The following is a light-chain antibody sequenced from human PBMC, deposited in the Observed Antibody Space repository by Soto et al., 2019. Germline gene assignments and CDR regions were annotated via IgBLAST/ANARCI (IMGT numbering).Light chain of an antibody. Sequence: QSALTQPPSASGSPGQSVTISCTGTSSDVGGYNYVSWYQHHPGKAPKLMIYEVSKRPSGVPDRFSGSKSGNTASLTVSGLQAEDEADYYCSSYAGSNGVVFGGGTQLTVL. V-gene: IGLV2-8*01. CDR3: SSYAGSNGVV. CDR1: SSDVGGYNY. J-gene: IGLJ2*01. CDR2: EVS.